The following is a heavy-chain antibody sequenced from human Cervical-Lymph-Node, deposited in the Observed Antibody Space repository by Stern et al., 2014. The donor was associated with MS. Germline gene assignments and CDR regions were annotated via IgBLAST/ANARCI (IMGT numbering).Heavy chain of an antibody. CDR3: ATAAGDLSLSYWYFDL. Sequence: QVQLVQSGSEVKKPGASVKVSCKASGSTLNELAIFWVRQAPGKGLEWMGGFDPEDDEAIFAQKCQGRVTVTEDTSTDTAFMELSSLRSEDTAVYYCATAAGDLSLSYWYFDLWGRGTLVTVSS. D-gene: IGHD3-16*02. V-gene: IGHV1-24*01. CDR2: FDPEDDEA. J-gene: IGHJ2*01. CDR1: GSTLNELA.